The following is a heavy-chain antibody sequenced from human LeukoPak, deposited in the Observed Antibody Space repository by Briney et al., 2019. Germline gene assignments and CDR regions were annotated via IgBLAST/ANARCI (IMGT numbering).Heavy chain of an antibody. Sequence: ASVKVSCKASGYTFTFYDIQAVRQAAGQGLEWMVWMNPHSGNTGYAQKFLGRITLTRNTSTSMAYMELTSLKSEDTAVYYCARGRRDVFDIWGQGTMVTVS. V-gene: IGHV1-8*03. CDR1: GYTFTFYD. CDR2: MNPHSGNT. J-gene: IGHJ3*02. CDR3: ARGRRDVFDI.